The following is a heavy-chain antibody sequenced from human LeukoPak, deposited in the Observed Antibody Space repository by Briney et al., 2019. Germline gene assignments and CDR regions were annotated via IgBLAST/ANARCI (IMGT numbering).Heavy chain of an antibody. CDR3: ARFYTTSQYGSGYMDV. J-gene: IGHJ6*03. Sequence: PSETLSLTCTVSGGSISSSSYYWGWIRQPPGKGLEWIGSMSYSGSTYYNPSLKSRVTIAVDTSKTQFSLKLSSVTAADTAVYHCARFYTTSQYGSGYMDVWGKGTTVTVSS. V-gene: IGHV4-39*01. CDR2: MSYSGST. D-gene: IGHD3-10*01. CDR1: GGSISSSSYY.